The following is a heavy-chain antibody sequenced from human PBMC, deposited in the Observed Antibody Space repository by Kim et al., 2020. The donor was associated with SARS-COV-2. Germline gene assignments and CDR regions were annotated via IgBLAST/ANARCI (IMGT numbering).Heavy chain of an antibody. CDR1: GYTFTSDG. J-gene: IGHJ4*02. CDR2: ISAYNGNT. D-gene: IGHD6-19*01. CDR3: ARTPGWLVSYYFDY. V-gene: IGHV1-18*01. Sequence: ASVKVSCKASGYTFTSDGISWVRQAPGQGLEWMGWISAYNGNTNYAQKIQGRVTMTTDTSTSTAYMELRSLRSDDTAVYYCARTPGWLVSYYFDYWGQRTLVTVSS.